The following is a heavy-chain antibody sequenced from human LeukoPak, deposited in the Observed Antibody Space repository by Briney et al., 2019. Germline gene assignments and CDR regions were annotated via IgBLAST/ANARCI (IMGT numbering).Heavy chain of an antibody. D-gene: IGHD3-22*01. J-gene: IGHJ5*01. V-gene: IGHV3-23*01. CDR3: AKDRPNYYESNGHYYRRDGDS. CDR2: TSSGGDYT. CDR1: GFTFSIYA. Sequence: GGSLRLSCAASGFTFSIYAMSWVRQASGKGLEWVSSTSSGGDYTYYAGSVKGRFTISRDNSKNTLYLQMNSLRAEDTATYYCAKDRPNYYESNGHYYRRDGDSWGQGTLVTVSS.